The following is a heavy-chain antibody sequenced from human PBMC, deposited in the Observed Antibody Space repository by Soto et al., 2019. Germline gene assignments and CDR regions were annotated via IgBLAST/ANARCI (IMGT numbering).Heavy chain of an antibody. V-gene: IGHV4-59*08. CDR2: IYYSGST. D-gene: IGHD3-16*01. CDR3: ARHRGLGFDY. Sequence: SETLSLTCTVSGGSVSSYYWSWIRQSPGKGLEWIGYIYYSGSTKYKPSLKSRVTISVDTSKNQFSLKVSSATAADTAVYYCARHRGLGFDYLGQGTLVTVSS. J-gene: IGHJ4*02. CDR1: GGSVSSYY.